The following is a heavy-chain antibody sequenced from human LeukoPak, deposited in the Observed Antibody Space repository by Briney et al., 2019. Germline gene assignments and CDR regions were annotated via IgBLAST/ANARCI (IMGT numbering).Heavy chain of an antibody. CDR2: IYYSGST. V-gene: IGHV4-59*01. CDR1: GGSISSYY. CDR3: AKDWEPWDDSGGYYYSYLFDI. D-gene: IGHD3-22*01. Sequence: SETLSLTCTVSGGSISSYYWSWIRQPPGKGLEWIGYIYYSGSTNYNPSLKSRVTISVDTSKNQFSLKLSSVTAADTAVYYCAKDWEPWDDSGGYYYSYLFDIWAKGTMVTFFS. J-gene: IGHJ3*02.